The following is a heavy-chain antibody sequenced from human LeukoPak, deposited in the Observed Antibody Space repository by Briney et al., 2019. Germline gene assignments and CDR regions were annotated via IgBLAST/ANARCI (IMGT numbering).Heavy chain of an antibody. D-gene: IGHD6-13*01. CDR2: IYYSGST. Sequence: SETLSLTCTVSGGSISSSSYYWGWIREPPGKGLEWIGSIYYSGSTYYNPSLKSRVTISVDTSKNQFSLKLSSVTAADTAVYYCARSRQLAGFDYWGQGTLVTVSS. CDR1: GGSISSSSYY. J-gene: IGHJ4*02. CDR3: ARSRQLAGFDY. V-gene: IGHV4-39*01.